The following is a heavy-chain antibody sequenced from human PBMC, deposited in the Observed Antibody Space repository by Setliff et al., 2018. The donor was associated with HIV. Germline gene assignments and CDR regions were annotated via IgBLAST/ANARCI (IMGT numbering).Heavy chain of an antibody. CDR2: IYSTGST. CDR3: ARVSRGGSSPGWFDP. V-gene: IGHV4-59*11. Sequence: SETLSLTCTVSGLSINIHYWSWIRQSPGKGFEWIGYIYSTGSTNYNPSLQSRVTISMVASRNQFSLKVTSVTAADTAVYYCARVSRGGSSPGWFDPWGQGTLVTVSS. D-gene: IGHD6-6*01. CDR1: GLSINIHY. J-gene: IGHJ5*02.